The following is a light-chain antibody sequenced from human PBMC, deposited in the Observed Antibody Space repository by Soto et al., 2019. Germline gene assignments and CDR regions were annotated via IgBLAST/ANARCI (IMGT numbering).Light chain of an antibody. V-gene: IGKV4-1*01. CDR1: QSVVYSSNNKNY. J-gene: IGKJ5*01. Sequence: DIVMTQSPDSLAVSLGERATINCKSSQSVVYSSNNKNYLAWYQQKPGQPPKLLIYCASTRESGVPDRFSGSGSGKDFTLTISSLQAEDVAVYYCQQYYSTPLTFGQGTRLEIK. CDR2: CAS. CDR3: QQYYSTPLT.